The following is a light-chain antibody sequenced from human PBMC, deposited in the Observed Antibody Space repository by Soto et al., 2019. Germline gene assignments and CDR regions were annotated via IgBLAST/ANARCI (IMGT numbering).Light chain of an antibody. V-gene: IGLV2-23*03. CDR1: SSDIGGYNY. Sequence: QSALTQPASVSGSPGQSITISCTGTSSDIGGYNYVSWYQQHPGKAPKLMIYEGSKRPSGVSNRFSGSKSGNTASLTISGLQAEDEADYYCCSYAGSSTFDWVFGGGTKVTVL. CDR3: CSYAGSSTFDWV. J-gene: IGLJ3*02. CDR2: EGS.